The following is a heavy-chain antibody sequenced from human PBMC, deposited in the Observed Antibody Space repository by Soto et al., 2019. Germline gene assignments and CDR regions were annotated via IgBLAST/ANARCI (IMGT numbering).Heavy chain of an antibody. CDR1: GSTFSSYT. CDR3: AKDGSGSFYFYYYGMDV. CDR2: ISGSGGST. Sequence: GGSLRLSCAASGSTFSSYTMSWVRQAPGKGLEWVSAISGSGGSTYYADSVKGRFTISRDNSKNTLYLQMNSLRAEDTAVYYCAKDGSGSFYFYYYGMDVWGQGTTVTVSS. D-gene: IGHD3-22*01. J-gene: IGHJ6*02. V-gene: IGHV3-23*01.